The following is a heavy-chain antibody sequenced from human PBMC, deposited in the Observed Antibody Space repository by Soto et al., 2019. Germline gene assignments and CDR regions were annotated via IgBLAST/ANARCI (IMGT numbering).Heavy chain of an antibody. CDR2: INSDGSST. D-gene: IGHD3-22*01. J-gene: IGHJ4*02. V-gene: IGHV3-74*01. CDR1: GFTFSSYW. Sequence: EVQLVKSGGGLVQPGGSLRLSCAASGFTFSSYWMHWVRQAPGKGLVWVSRINSDGSSTSYADSVKGRFTISRDNAKNTVYLQMNSLRAEDTAVYYCASHPLTMTYLDYWGQGTLVTVSS. CDR3: ASHPLTMTYLDY.